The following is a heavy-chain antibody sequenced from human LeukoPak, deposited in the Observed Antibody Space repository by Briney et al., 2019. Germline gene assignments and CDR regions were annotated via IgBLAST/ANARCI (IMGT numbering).Heavy chain of an antibody. Sequence: SETLSLTCTVSGGSISSSSYYWGWIRQPPGKGLEWIGSIYYSGNTYYNPSLKSRVTLSVDTSKNQFSLKLSSVTAADTAVYYCARLGDTVSTDRYFDYWGQGTLVTVSS. CDR3: ARLGDTVSTDRYFDY. D-gene: IGHD5/OR15-5a*01. CDR2: IYYSGNT. V-gene: IGHV4-39*01. J-gene: IGHJ4*02. CDR1: GGSISSSSYY.